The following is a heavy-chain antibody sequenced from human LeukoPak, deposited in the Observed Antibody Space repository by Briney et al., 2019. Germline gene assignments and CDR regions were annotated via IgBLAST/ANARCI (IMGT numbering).Heavy chain of an antibody. J-gene: IGHJ4*02. Sequence: PSETLSLTCTVSSGSVSSGFYYWSWIRQPPGKGLEWIGFISYSGSTNYNPSLKSRLTMSVDTSKNQFSLKLSSVTAADTAVYYCARGPAASATANFDCWGQGALVTVSS. V-gene: IGHV4-61*01. CDR2: ISYSGST. CDR3: ARGPAASATANFDC. D-gene: IGHD6-13*01. CDR1: SGSVSSGFYY.